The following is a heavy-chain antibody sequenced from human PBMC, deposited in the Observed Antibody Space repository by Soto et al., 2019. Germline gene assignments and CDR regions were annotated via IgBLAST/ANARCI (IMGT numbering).Heavy chain of an antibody. CDR3: ARLTITSYYLAY. V-gene: IGHV4-34*01. CDR1: GGSFSGYY. Sequence: SETLSLTCAVYGGSFSGYYWSWIRQPPGKGLEWIGEINHSGSTNYNPSLKSRVTISVDTSKNQFSLKLSSVTAADTAVYYCARLTITSYYLAYCGQRSLVIVSS. CDR2: INHSGST. J-gene: IGHJ4*02. D-gene: IGHD3-10*01.